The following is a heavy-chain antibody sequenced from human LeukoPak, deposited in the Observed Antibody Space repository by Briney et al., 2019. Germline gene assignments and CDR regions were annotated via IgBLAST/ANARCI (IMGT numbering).Heavy chain of an antibody. D-gene: IGHD6-13*01. V-gene: IGHV4-39*07. CDR1: GGSISSSSYY. CDR3: ARVYSSSWFNYYYYYMDV. CDR2: IYYSGST. Sequence: SETLSLTCTVSGGSISSSSYYWGWIRQPPGKGLEWIGSIYYSGSTYYNPSLKSRVTISVDTSKNQFSLKLSSVTAADTAVYYCARVYSSSWFNYYYYYMDVWGKGTTVTVSS. J-gene: IGHJ6*03.